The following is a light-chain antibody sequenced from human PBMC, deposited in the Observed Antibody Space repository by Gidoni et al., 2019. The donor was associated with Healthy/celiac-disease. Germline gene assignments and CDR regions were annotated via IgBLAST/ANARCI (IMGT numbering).Light chain of an antibody. V-gene: IGKV3-11*01. CDR2: DAS. CDR1: QSVSSY. Sequence: EILLTQSPATLSLSPGERATLACRASQSVSSYLAWYQQNPGQAPRLLIYDASNRATGIPARFSGSGSGTDFTLTISSLEPEDFAVYYCQQRGTFGQGTKVEIK. CDR3: QQRGT. J-gene: IGKJ1*01.